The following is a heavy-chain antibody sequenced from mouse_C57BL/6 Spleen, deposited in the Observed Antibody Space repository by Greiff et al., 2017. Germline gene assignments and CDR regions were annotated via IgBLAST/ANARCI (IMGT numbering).Heavy chain of an antibody. Sequence: VQLQQPGPELVKPGASVKISCKASGYAFSSSWMNWVKQRPGKGLEWIGRIYPGDGDTNYNGKFKGKATLTADKSSSTAYMQLSSLTSEDSAVYFCARWGDYGYFDYWGQGTTLTVSS. D-gene: IGHD2-4*01. CDR1: GYAFSSSW. CDR2: IYPGDGDT. J-gene: IGHJ2*01. CDR3: ARWGDYGYFDY. V-gene: IGHV1-82*01.